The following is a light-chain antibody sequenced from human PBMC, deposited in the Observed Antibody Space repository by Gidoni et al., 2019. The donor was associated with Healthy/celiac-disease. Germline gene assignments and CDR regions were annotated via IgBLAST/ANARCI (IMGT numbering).Light chain of an antibody. CDR1: QSVSSN. CDR2: GAS. J-gene: IGKJ5*01. CDR3: QQYNNWPPIT. Sequence: EILITQSPATLSVSPGERATLSCRASQSVSSNLAWYQQKPGQAPRLLIYGASTRATGIPARFSGSGSGTEFTLTISSLQSEDFAVYYCQQYNNWPPITFXQXTRLEIK. V-gene: IGKV3-15*01.